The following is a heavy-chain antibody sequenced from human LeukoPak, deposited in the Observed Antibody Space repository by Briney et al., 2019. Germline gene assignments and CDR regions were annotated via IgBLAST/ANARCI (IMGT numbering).Heavy chain of an antibody. CDR1: GYTFTSHY. J-gene: IGHJ4*02. CDR3: ARDGYKGYSESYYEDC. V-gene: IGHV1-46*01. D-gene: IGHD1-26*01. Sequence: GASVKVSCKASGYTFTSHYMHWVRQAPGQGLEWMGIINPTSGSTNYAQKFQGRITMTRDTSTTTVYMELSSLRSEDSAVYYCARDGYKGYSESYYEDCWGQGTLVTVSS. CDR2: INPTSGST.